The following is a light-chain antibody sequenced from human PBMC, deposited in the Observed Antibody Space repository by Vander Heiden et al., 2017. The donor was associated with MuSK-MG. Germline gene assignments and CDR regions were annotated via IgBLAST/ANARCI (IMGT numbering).Light chain of an antibody. Sequence: SSELTPDPDVSVALGQTVKITCQGDSLRKFYTSWYQQNAGQAPVLVFDGKNNRPSGIPDRSSGTRSGDTASLTIAGAQAEDEAEYYCHSRDSSGDHVVFGGGTKLTVL. CDR2: GKN. V-gene: IGLV3-19*01. J-gene: IGLJ2*01. CDR1: SLRKFY. CDR3: HSRDSSGDHVV.